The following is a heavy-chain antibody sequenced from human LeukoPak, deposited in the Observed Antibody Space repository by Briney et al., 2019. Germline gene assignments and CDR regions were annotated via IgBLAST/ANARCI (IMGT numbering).Heavy chain of an antibody. J-gene: IGHJ4*02. CDR3: TTSYYYGSGSYYNLCDY. V-gene: IGHV3-15*01. Sequence: GGSLRLSCAASGFTFSNAWMSWVRQAPGKGLVWVGRIKSKTDGGTTDYAAPVKGRFTISRDDSKNTLYLQMNSLKTEDTAVYYCTTSYYYGSGSYYNLCDYWGQGTLVTVSS. CDR2: IKSKTDGGTT. CDR1: GFTFSNAW. D-gene: IGHD3-10*01.